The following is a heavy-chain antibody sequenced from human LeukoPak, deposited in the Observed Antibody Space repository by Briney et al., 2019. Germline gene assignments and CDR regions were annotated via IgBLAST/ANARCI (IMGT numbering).Heavy chain of an antibody. CDR3: ARYCSSTTCSRFGMDV. D-gene: IGHD2-2*01. V-gene: IGHV4-61*01. Sequence: SETLSLTCSVPGGSVSSGSYYWSWIRQPPGKGLECIGYFSYSGSTNYNPSLESRVTISLDTSKNQFSLKLSSVTAADTAVYYCARYCSSTTCSRFGMDVWGQGTTVTVSS. CDR2: FSYSGST. J-gene: IGHJ6*02. CDR1: GGSVSSGSYY.